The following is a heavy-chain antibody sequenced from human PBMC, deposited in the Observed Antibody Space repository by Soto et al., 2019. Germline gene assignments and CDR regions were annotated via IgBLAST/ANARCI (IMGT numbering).Heavy chain of an antibody. Sequence: SLKVSCKASGGTFSSYAISCVRQAPGQGLEWMGGIIPIFGTANYAQKFQGRVTITADESTSTAYMELSSLRSEDTAVYYCARLGYSGYDYYHYYGMDVWGQGTTVTVSS. CDR1: GGTFSSYA. V-gene: IGHV1-69*13. D-gene: IGHD5-12*01. CDR2: IIPIFGTA. J-gene: IGHJ6*02. CDR3: ARLGYSGYDYYHYYGMDV.